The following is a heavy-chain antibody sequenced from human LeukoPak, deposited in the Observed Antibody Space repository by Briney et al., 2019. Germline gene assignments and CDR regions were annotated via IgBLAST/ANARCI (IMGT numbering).Heavy chain of an antibody. CDR2: TSYSEGT. D-gene: IGHD1-26*01. V-gene: IGHV4-59*06. Sequence: PSETLSLTCTVSGGSISRNYWNWIRQHPGKGLEWIGFTSYSEGTYYNPSLMSRIAISVDRSQNQFSLKMRDVTAADTAVYFCATADWESFYFDSWGQGALVAVSS. CDR3: ATADWESFYFDS. J-gene: IGHJ4*02. CDR1: GGSISRNY.